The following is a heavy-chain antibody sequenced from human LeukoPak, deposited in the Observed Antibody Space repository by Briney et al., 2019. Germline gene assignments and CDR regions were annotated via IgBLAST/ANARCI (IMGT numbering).Heavy chain of an antibody. Sequence: ASVKVSCKASGYTFTGYYMHWVRQAPRQGLEWMGWINPNSGGTNYAQKFQGRVTMTRDTSISTAYMELNRLRSDDTAVYYCATNYYDSSGYYYVDYWGQGTLVTVSS. J-gene: IGHJ4*02. CDR2: INPNSGGT. V-gene: IGHV1-2*02. CDR1: GYTFTGYY. D-gene: IGHD3-22*01. CDR3: ATNYYDSSGYYYVDY.